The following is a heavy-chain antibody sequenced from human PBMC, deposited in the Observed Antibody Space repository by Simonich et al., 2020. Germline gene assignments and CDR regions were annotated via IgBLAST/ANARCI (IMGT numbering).Heavy chain of an antibody. Sequence: EVQLVESGGGLVQPGRSLRLSCAASGFTFDDYAMHWVRQAPVDGLEWVSGISWKSGSIGYADAVKGRFTISRDNAKNALYLQMNSLRAEDTALYYCAKDGGYCTNGVCYYFDYWGQGTLVTVSS. J-gene: IGHJ4*02. CDR2: ISWKSGSI. CDR1: GFTFDDYA. D-gene: IGHD2-8*01. CDR3: AKDGGYCTNGVCYYFDY. V-gene: IGHV3-9*01.